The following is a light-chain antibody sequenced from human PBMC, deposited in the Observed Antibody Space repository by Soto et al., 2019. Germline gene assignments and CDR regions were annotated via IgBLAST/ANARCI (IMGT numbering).Light chain of an antibody. CDR3: AAWDDSLSWV. CDR1: SSNIGSNT. CDR2: NNN. Sequence: QAVVTQPPSASGTPGQRVTISCSGSSSNIGSNTVNWYQQLPGTAPKHLIFNNNQRPSGVPDRFSGSKSGTSASLAISGLQPEDEADYYCAAWDDSLSWVFGGGTKVTVL. J-gene: IGLJ3*02. V-gene: IGLV1-44*01.